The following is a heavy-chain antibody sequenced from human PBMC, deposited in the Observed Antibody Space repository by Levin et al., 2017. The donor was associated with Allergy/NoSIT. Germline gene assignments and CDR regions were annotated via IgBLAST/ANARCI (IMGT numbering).Heavy chain of an antibody. D-gene: IGHD6-19*01. CDR1: GYSFSSYW. Sequence: RGESLKISCKGSGYSFSSYWIGWVRQMPGKGLQWMGIINPGDSDTRYSPSFQGQVTISADKSISTAYLQWSSLKASDTAMYYCASRTGVYGSGFDAFESWGQGTMVTVSS. J-gene: IGHJ3*02. CDR3: ASRTGVYGSGFDAFES. CDR2: INPGDSDT. V-gene: IGHV5-51*01.